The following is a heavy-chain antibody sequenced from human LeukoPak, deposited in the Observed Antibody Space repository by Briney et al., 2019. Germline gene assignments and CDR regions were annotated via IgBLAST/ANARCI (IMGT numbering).Heavy chain of an antibody. CDR3: ARDLYGSSWYDSYYYYYMDV. V-gene: IGHV1-18*01. J-gene: IGHJ6*03. D-gene: IGHD6-13*01. CDR2: ISAYNGNT. Sequence: ASVKVSCKASGYTFTSYGTSWVRQAPGQGLEWMGWISAYNGNTNYAQKLQGRVTMTTDTSTSTAYMELRSLRSDDTAVYYCARDLYGSSWYDSYYYYYMDVWGKGTTVTVSS. CDR1: GYTFTSYG.